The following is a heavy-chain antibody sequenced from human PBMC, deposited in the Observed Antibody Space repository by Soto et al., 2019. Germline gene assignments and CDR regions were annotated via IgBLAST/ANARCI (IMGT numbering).Heavy chain of an antibody. D-gene: IGHD2-15*01. CDR1: GFTFSSYA. CDR3: ARGLWDIVVVVAASRGPRGEY. Sequence: EGSLRLSCAASGFTFSSYAMHWVRQAPDKGLEWVAVISYDGSNKYYADSVKGRFTISRDNSKNTLYLQMNSLRAEDTAVYYCARGLWDIVVVVAASRGPRGEYWGQGSLVTVPT. V-gene: IGHV3-30*01. CDR2: ISYDGSNK. J-gene: IGHJ4*02.